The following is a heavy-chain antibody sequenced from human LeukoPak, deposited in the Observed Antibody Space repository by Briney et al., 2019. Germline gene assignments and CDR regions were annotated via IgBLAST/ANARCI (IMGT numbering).Heavy chain of an antibody. CDR2: IRNSGNTI. V-gene: IGHV3-48*01. Sequence: GGSLRLSCAVSGFTLSSYNMNWVRQAPGKGLEWDSYIRNSGNTIYYADSVKGRFTISRDPAKNSLYLQMNSLRVEDTAVYYCAREWSGFGELPDYWGQGTLVTVSS. CDR1: GFTLSSYN. CDR3: AREWSGFGELPDY. D-gene: IGHD3-10*01. J-gene: IGHJ4*02.